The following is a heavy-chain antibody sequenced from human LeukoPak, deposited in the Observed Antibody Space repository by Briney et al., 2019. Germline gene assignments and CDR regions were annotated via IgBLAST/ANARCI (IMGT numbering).Heavy chain of an antibody. V-gene: IGHV3-21*01. D-gene: IGHD2-2*01. CDR2: ISSSSSYI. J-gene: IGHJ4*02. CDR3: ANFPKALGYCSSTSRYG. Sequence: PGGSLRLSCAASGFTFSSYSMNWVRQAPGKGLEWVSSISSSSSYIYYADSVKGRFTISRDNAKNSLYLQMNSLRAEDTAVYYCANFPKALGYCSSTSRYGWGQGTLVTVSS. CDR1: GFTFSSYS.